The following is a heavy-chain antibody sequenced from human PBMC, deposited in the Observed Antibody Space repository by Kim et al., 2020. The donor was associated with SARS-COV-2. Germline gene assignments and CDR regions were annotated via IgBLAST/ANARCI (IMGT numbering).Heavy chain of an antibody. V-gene: IGHV4-39*01. CDR3: ARHFIAAAGDGPFSY. Sequence: PALKSRVTISVDTSKNQFSLKLSSVTAADTAVYYCARHFIAAAGDGPFSYWGQGTLVTVSS. J-gene: IGHJ4*02. D-gene: IGHD6-13*01.